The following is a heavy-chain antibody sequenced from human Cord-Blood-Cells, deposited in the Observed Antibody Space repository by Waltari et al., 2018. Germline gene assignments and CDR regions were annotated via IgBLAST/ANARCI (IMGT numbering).Heavy chain of an antibody. CDR2: TYPGYSDT. D-gene: IGHD3-10*01. V-gene: IGHV5-51*01. J-gene: IGHJ5*02. CDR1: GYSFTSYW. Sequence: EVQLVQSGAEVKKPGESLKISCKGSGYSFTSYWIGWVRQMPGKGLEWMGITYPGYSDTRYSPSFQGQVTISADKSISTAYLQWSSLKASDTAMYYCARRNYYGSGSYSWFDPWGQGTLVTVSS. CDR3: ARRNYYGSGSYSWFDP.